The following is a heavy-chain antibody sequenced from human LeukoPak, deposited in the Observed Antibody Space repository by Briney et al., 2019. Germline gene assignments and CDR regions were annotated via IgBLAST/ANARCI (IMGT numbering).Heavy chain of an antibody. CDR1: GFTFSGSA. D-gene: IGHD6-13*01. CDR2: IRSKANSYAT. CDR3: TRLVESHSSSWHWTGYYYYMDV. J-gene: IGHJ6*03. V-gene: IGHV3-73*01. Sequence: GGSLRLSCAASGFTFSGSAMHWVRQASGKGLEWVGRIRSKANSYATAYAASVKGRFTISRDDSKNTAYLQMNSLKTEDTAVYYCTRLVESHSSSWHWTGYYYYMDVWGKGTTVTVSS.